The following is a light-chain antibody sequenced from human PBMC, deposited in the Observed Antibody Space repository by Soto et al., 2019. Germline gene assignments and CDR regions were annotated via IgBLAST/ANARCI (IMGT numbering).Light chain of an antibody. CDR3: QQSYSTPYT. CDR1: QSISSY. V-gene: IGKV1-39*01. J-gene: IGKJ2*01. Sequence: DIQMTQSPSSLSASVGDRVTITCRASQSISSYLNWYQQKRGKDPKLLIYAASSLQSGVPSRFSGSGSGTDFTLTISTLQPEDFATYYCQQSYSTPYTFGQGTKLEIK. CDR2: AAS.